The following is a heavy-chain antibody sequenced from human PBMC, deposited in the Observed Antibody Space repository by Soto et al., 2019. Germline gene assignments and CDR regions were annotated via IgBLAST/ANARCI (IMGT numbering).Heavy chain of an antibody. CDR1: GYTFTSYS. D-gene: IGHD2-21*02. J-gene: IGHJ4*02. V-gene: IGHV1-3*01. Sequence: GASVKGSCKASGYTFTSYSMHWVRPAPGQRLEWMGWINAGNGNTKYSQKFQGRVTITRDTSASTAYMELSSLRSEDTAVYYCARSIVVVTALDYWGQGTLVTVSS. CDR3: ARSIVVVTALDY. CDR2: INAGNGNT.